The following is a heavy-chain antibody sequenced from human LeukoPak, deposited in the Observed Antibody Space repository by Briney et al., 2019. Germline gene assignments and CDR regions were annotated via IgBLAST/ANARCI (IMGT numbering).Heavy chain of an antibody. CDR3: ARLRRPNDFWSGYRY. J-gene: IGHJ4*02. V-gene: IGHV5-10-1*01. CDR2: IDPSDSYT. D-gene: IGHD3-3*01. Sequence: GESLKISCKGSGYSFTSYWISWVRQMPGKGLEWMGRIDPSDSYTNYSPSFQGHVTISADKSISTAYLQWSSLKASDTAMYYCARLRRPNDFWSGYRYWGQGTLVTVSS. CDR1: GYSFTSYW.